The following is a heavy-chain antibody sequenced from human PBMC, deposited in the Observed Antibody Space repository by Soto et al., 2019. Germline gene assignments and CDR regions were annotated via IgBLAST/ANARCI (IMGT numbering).Heavy chain of an antibody. J-gene: IGHJ6*02. CDR3: AKDRRADWESYYYYAMDV. CDR2: IIPIYGTA. D-gene: IGHD1-26*01. CDR1: GGTFSSFT. V-gene: IGHV1-69*01. Sequence: QVQLVQSGAEVKKPGSSVKVSCKASGGTFSSFTISWVRQAPGQGLEWMGGIIPIYGTANYAQKFQGRVTITADASTRPAYMELSSLRSEDTAVYYCAKDRRADWESYYYYAMDVWGQGTTVTFSS.